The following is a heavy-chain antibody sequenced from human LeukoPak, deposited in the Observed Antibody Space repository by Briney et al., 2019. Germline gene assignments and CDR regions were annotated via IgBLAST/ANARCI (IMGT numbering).Heavy chain of an antibody. CDR3: AKERYSSSSLFAITPFDY. V-gene: IGHV3-30*02. Sequence: GGSLRLSCAASGFTFSSYVMHWVRQAPGKGLEWVAIIQYDGSNKHYVDSVQGRFTISRDNSKNTLYLQMNSLRAEDTAVYYCAKERYSSSSLFAITPFDYWGQGTLVTVSS. CDR2: IQYDGSNK. J-gene: IGHJ4*02. D-gene: IGHD6-13*01. CDR1: GFTFSSYV.